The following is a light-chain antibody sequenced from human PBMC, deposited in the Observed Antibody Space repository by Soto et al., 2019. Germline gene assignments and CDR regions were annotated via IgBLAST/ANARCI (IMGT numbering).Light chain of an antibody. J-gene: IGKJ1*01. CDR2: KAS. Sequence: DIQITQSLSTLSGSVGDRVTITCRASQTISSWLAWYQQKPGKAPKLLIYKASTLKSGVPSRFSGSGTGTEFTLTISSLQPDDFATYYCQHYNSYSEAFGQGTKVDI. CDR3: QHYNSYSEA. V-gene: IGKV1-5*03. CDR1: QTISSW.